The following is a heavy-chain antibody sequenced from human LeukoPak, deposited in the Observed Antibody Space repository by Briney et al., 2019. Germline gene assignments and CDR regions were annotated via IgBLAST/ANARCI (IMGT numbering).Heavy chain of an antibody. CDR1: GFNFKLSA. CDR2: IGGTGDAT. J-gene: IGHJ5*02. D-gene: IGHD1-26*01. V-gene: IGHV3-23*01. Sequence: PGGSRKLSCAASGFNFKLSAMTWVRQAPGKGLGWVSAIGGTGDATYYADSVKGRFVISRDNSRNTLYLQMDSLRVEDTATYYCARDRGPFVGIDNNWFDPWGQGTLVIVSS. CDR3: ARDRGPFVGIDNNWFDP.